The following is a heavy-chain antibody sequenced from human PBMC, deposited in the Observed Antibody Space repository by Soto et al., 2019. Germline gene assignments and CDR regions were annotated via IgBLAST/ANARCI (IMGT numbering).Heavy chain of an antibody. D-gene: IGHD3-10*01. Sequence: QVQLVQSGAEVKKPGSSVKVSCKASGGTFSSYTISWVRQAPGQGLEWMGRIIPILGIANYAQKFQGRVTITADKSTSTAYMELSCLRSEDTAVYYCASDGGTMVRGYGYWGQGTLVTVSS. CDR1: GGTFSSYT. CDR3: ASDGGTMVRGYGY. CDR2: IIPILGIA. J-gene: IGHJ4*02. V-gene: IGHV1-69*02.